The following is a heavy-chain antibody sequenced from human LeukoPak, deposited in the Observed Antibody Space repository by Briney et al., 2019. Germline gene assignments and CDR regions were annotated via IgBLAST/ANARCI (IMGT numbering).Heavy chain of an antibody. CDR1: GGSISSGGYS. V-gene: IGHV4-30-2*01. Sequence: PSETLSLTCAVSGGSISSGGYSWSWIRQPPGKGLEWIRYIYHSGSTYYNPSLKSRVTISVDRSKNQFSLKLSSVTAADTAVYYCARNVGAFDIWGQGTMVTVSS. CDR2: IYHSGST. CDR3: ARNVGAFDI. D-gene: IGHD1-26*01. J-gene: IGHJ3*02.